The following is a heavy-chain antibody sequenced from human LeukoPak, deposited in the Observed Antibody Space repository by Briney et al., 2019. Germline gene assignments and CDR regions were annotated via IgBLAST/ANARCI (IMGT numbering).Heavy chain of an antibody. Sequence: GGSLRLSCAASGFTFSSYAMSWVRQAPGKGLEWVSGISGSGGSTYYADSVKGRFTISRDNSKNTLYLQMNSLRAEDTAVYYCARSSSWYEEIDYWGQGTLVTVSS. D-gene: IGHD6-13*01. J-gene: IGHJ4*02. V-gene: IGHV3-23*01. CDR3: ARSSSWYEEIDY. CDR2: ISGSGGST. CDR1: GFTFSSYA.